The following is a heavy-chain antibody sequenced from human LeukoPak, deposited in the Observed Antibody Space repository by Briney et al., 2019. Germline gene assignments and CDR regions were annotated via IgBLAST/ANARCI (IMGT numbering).Heavy chain of an antibody. CDR3: ARDPTGVGAKDY. J-gene: IGHJ4*02. Sequence: GASVKVSCKASGYTFTRYGISWVRQAPGQGLEWMGWISAYNGNTNYAQKVQGRVTMTTDTSTSTAYMELRSLRSDDTAVYYCARDPTGVGAKDYWGQGTLVTVSS. CDR1: GYTFTRYG. V-gene: IGHV1-18*01. CDR2: ISAYNGNT. D-gene: IGHD1-26*01.